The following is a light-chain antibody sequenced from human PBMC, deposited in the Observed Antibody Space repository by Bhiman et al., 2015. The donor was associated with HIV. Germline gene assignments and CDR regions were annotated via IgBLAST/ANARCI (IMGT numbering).Light chain of an antibody. CDR2: DTK. CDR1: TSNIGNNW. CDR3: GTWDSSLSAGV. J-gene: IGLJ3*02. Sequence: SVLTQPPSVSAAPGQKVTILCSGDTSNIGNNWVSWYQQLPGTAPKLLIYDTKWRPSGIPDRFSGSKSGTSATLGITGLQTGDEADYYCGTWDSSLSAGVFGGGTQLTVL. V-gene: IGLV1-51*01.